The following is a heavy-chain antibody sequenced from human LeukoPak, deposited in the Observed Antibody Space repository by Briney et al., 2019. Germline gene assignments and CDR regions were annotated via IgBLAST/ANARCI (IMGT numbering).Heavy chain of an antibody. J-gene: IGHJ2*01. CDR1: GGSISSSGYY. Sequence: ASETLSLTCTVSGGSISSSGYYWGWIRQPPGKGLEWIASMSYSGTTYYSPSLKSRVTISADTSKIQFSLKLSSVTAADTAVYYCARAFRARYFDLWGRGALVTVSS. CDR3: ARAFRARYFDL. CDR2: MSYSGTT. D-gene: IGHD2/OR15-2a*01. V-gene: IGHV4-39*01.